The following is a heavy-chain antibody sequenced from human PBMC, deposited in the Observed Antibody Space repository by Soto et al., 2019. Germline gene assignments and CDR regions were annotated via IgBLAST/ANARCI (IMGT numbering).Heavy chain of an antibody. J-gene: IGHJ5*02. CDR2: IYYSGST. Sequence: SETLSLTCTVSGGSISSSSYYWGWIRQPPGKGLEWIGSIYYSGSTYYNPSLKSRVTISVDTSKNQFSLKLSSVTAADTAVYYCARVIAAAGDNWFDPWGQGTLVTVSS. CDR3: ARVIAAAGDNWFDP. V-gene: IGHV4-39*01. D-gene: IGHD6-13*01. CDR1: GGSISSSSYY.